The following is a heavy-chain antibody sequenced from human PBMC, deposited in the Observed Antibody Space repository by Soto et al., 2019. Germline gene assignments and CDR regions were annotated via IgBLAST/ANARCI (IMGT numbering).Heavy chain of an antibody. CDR2: ISAYNGNT. CDR3: ARVGYYYGSGSYYQSQYYYYGMDV. D-gene: IGHD3-10*01. Sequence: QVQLVQSGAEVKKPGASVKVSCKASGYTFTSYGISWVRQAPGQGLEWMGWISAYNGNTNYPQKLQGRVTMTTDTSTSTAYMELRSLRSDDTAVDYCARVGYYYGSGSYYQSQYYYYGMDVWGQGTTVTVSS. V-gene: IGHV1-18*01. CDR1: GYTFTSYG. J-gene: IGHJ6*02.